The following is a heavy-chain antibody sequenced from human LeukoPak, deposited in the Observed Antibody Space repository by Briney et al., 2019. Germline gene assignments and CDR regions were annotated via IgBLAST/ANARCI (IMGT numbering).Heavy chain of an antibody. CDR2: ISSSSTYI. Sequence: GGSLRLSCAASGFTFSSYSMNWVRQAPGKGLEWVSPISSSSTYIYYADSVMGRFTISRDNAKNSLYLQMNSLRAEDTAVYYCARASFYFGSGQYYGLDFWGQGTTVTVSS. J-gene: IGHJ6*02. V-gene: IGHV3-21*01. CDR1: GFTFSSYS. CDR3: ARASFYFGSGQYYGLDF. D-gene: IGHD3-10*01.